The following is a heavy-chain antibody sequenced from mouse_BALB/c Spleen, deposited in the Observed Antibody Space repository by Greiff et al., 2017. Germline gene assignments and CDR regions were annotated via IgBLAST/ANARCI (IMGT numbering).Heavy chain of an antibody. CDR1: GYTFTSYW. CDR2: INPSTGYT. D-gene: IGHD1-1*01. J-gene: IGHJ2*01. Sequence: QVQLQQSGAELAKPGASVKMSCKASGYTFTSYWMHWVKQRPGQGLEWIGDINPSTGYTEYNQKFKDKATLTADKSSSTAYMQLSSLTSEDSAVYYCARDYDGSGYWGQGTTLTVSS. CDR3: ARDYDGSGY. V-gene: IGHV1-7*01.